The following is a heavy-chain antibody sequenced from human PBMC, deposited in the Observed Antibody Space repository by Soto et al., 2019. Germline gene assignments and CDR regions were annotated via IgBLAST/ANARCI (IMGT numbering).Heavy chain of an antibody. Sequence: SGPTLVNPTQTVTLTCTFSGFSLSTSGVGVGWIRQPPGKALEWLALIYWDDEKLYSPSLKSRVTITQDTPKTQVVLTMTNVDPVDTATYFCARSGDSGKYYVWFDPWGQGTPVTVSS. CDR3: ARSGDSGKYYVWFDP. J-gene: IGHJ5*02. D-gene: IGHD1-26*01. CDR1: GFSLSTSGVG. V-gene: IGHV2-5*02. CDR2: IYWDDEK.